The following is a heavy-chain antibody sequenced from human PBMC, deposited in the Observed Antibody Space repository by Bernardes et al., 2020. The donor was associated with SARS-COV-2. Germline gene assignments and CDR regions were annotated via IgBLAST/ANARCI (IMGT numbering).Heavy chain of an antibody. Sequence: GSLRLSCAASGFTFSDYYMSWIRQAPGKGLEWVSYISSRCSTIYYADSVKGRFTISRDNAKNTLNLQMNSLSTEDTAVYYCASGAYSLNKGGHRSVFDIWGQAKMVTVSS. CDR1: GFTFSDYY. V-gene: IGHV3-11*04. CDR3: ASGAYSLNKGGHRSVFDI. CDR2: ISSRCSTI. D-gene: IGHD2-21*01. J-gene: IGHJ3*02.